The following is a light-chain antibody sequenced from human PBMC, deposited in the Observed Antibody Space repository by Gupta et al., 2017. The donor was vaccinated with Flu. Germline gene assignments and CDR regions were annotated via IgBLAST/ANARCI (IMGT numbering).Light chain of an antibody. CDR3: MIWHSTAWV. J-gene: IGLJ3*02. CDR1: SDINLATYR. CDR2: YKSDSDK. V-gene: IGLV5-45*03. Sequence: QAVLTQPSSLSASPGASASLTCTLRSDINLATYRIYWYQQKPGSPPQFLLRYKSDSDKQQGSGVPSRFSGSKEASANAGMLLISGLQSEDGADYYCMIWHSTAWVFGGGTKLTVL.